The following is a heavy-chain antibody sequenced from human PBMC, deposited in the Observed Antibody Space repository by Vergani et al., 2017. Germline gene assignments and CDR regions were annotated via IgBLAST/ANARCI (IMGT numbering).Heavy chain of an antibody. CDR2: IIPIFGTA. CDR3: ASRLSGYSAPVAY. CDR1: GGTFRSYA. J-gene: IGHJ4*02. V-gene: IGHV1-69*13. Sequence: QVQLVQSGAEVKKPGSSVKVSCKASGGTFRSYAISWVRQAPGQGLELLGRIIPIFGTANYAQKFQGRVTITADESTITAYMELSSLRSEDTAVYYCASRLSGYSAPVAYWGQGTLVTVSS. D-gene: IGHD4-23*01.